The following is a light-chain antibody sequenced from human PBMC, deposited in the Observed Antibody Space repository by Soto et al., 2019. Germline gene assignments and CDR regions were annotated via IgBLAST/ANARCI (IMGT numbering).Light chain of an antibody. Sequence: QSVLTQPPSLSGAPGQRVTISCAGSSSNIGAGYDVHWYQQLPGTAPKLLIYGNSNRPSGVPDRFSGSKSGTSASLAITGLQAEDEADYYCQSYDRSLSYVVFGGGTKLTVL. CDR3: QSYDRSLSYVV. CDR1: SSNIGAGYD. V-gene: IGLV1-40*01. CDR2: GNS. J-gene: IGLJ2*01.